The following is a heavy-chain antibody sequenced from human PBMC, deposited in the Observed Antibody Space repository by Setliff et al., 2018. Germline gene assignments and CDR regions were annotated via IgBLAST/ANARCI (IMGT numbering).Heavy chain of an antibody. V-gene: IGHV3-30-3*02. CDR1: GFTISYYA. Sequence: LRLSCAASGFTISYYAIHWVRQAPGKGLEWVAVSRYAENYQYYADSVKGRSTISRDNSENTLYLQLNSLRAEDAAVYYCAKTYIVATVWGDKAFDYWGQGTLVTVSS. CDR2: SRYAENYQ. D-gene: IGHD3-16*01. J-gene: IGHJ4*02. CDR3: AKTYIVATVWGDKAFDY.